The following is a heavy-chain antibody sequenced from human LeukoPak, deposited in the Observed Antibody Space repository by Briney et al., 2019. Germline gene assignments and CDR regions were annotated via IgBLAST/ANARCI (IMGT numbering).Heavy chain of an antibody. D-gene: IGHD3-22*01. CDR1: GGSFSGYY. CDR3: ARGVLGYDSSGSDAFDI. V-gene: IGHV4-34*01. CDR2: INHSGST. J-gene: IGHJ3*02. Sequence: SETLSLTCAVFGGSFSGYYWSWIRQPPGKGLEWIGRINHSGSTNYNPSLKSRVTISVDTSKNQFSLKLSSVTAADTAVYYCARGVLGYDSSGSDAFDIWGQGTMVTVSS.